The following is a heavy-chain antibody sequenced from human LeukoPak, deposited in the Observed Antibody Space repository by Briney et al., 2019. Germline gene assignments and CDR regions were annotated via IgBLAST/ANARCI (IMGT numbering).Heavy chain of an antibody. V-gene: IGHV4-39*01. J-gene: IGHJ6*03. CDR2: VYYSGNT. CDR3: ASQGGYSYGYYYYMDV. D-gene: IGHD5-18*01. CDR1: GGSISRSSYY. Sequence: SETLSLTCSVSGGSISRSSYYWGWLRQPPGKGLDWIGSVYYSGNTYYNPSLKSRLTISVDTSKNQFSLKLSSVTAADTAVYYCASQGGYSYGYYYYMDVWGKGTTVTVSS.